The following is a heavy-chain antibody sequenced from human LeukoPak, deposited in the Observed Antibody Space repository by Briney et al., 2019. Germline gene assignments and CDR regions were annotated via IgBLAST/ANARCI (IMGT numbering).Heavy chain of an antibody. Sequence: PGGSLRLSCAASGFTFSSYEMNWVRQAPGKGLEWVAVISSDGSNKYYTDSVKGRFTISRDNSKNTLYLQMNSLRAEDTAVYYCARDGTPNYSSGWVYMDVWGEGTTVTISS. V-gene: IGHV3-30*03. D-gene: IGHD6-25*01. CDR2: ISSDGSNK. J-gene: IGHJ6*03. CDR3: ARDGTPNYSSGWVYMDV. CDR1: GFTFSSYE.